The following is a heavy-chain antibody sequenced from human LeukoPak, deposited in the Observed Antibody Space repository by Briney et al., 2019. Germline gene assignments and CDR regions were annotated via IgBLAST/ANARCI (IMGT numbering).Heavy chain of an antibody. CDR3: ARDQRGYSYGWPPYDY. CDR2: IWYDGSNK. D-gene: IGHD5-18*01. Sequence: GGSLRLSCAASGFTFSSYGMHWVRQAPGKGLEWVAVIWYDGSNKYYADSVKGRFTISRDNSKNTLYLQMNSLRAEDTAVYYCARDQRGYSYGWPPYDYWGQGTLVTVSS. CDR1: GFTFSSYG. V-gene: IGHV3-33*01. J-gene: IGHJ4*02.